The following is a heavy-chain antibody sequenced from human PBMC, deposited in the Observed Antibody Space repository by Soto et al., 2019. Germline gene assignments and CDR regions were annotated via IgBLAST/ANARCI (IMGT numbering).Heavy chain of an antibody. CDR1: GYSFSSSW. CDR3: ARIREWLRPYYYGMDV. D-gene: IGHD5-12*01. CDR2: IYPGDSDT. J-gene: IGHJ6*02. Sequence: GASLKISCKGSGYSFSSSWIGWVRQIPGKGLEWMGVIYPGDSDTRYSPSFQGQVTISADKSISTAYLQWSSLKASDTAMYYCARIREWLRPYYYGMDVWGQGTTVTVSS. V-gene: IGHV5-51*01.